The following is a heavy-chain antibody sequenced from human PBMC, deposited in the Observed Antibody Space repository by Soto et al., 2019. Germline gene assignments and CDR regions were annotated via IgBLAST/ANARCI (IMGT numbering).Heavy chain of an antibody. CDR1: EFTFSSYA. D-gene: IGHD1-1*01. CDR3: TRGYNDGYNFDY. CDR2: IYGSGSST. J-gene: IGHJ4*02. V-gene: IGHV3-23*03. Sequence: GGSLRLSCATSEFTFSSYAMSWVRQAPGKGLEWVSGIYGSGSSTSYADSVKGRFTISRDNDKNSLYLQMNSLRAGDTAVYYCTRGYNDGYNFDYWGQGTLVTVSS.